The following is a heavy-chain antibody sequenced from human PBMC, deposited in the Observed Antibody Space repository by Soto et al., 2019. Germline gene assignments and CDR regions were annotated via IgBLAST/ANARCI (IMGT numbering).Heavy chain of an antibody. CDR2: MNPNSGNT. Sequence: ASVKVSCKASGYTFTSYDINWVRQATGQGLEWMGWMNPNSGNTGYAQKFQGRVAMTRNTSISTAYMELSSLRSEDTAVYYCACGRFGRRTTGLLGYWGKGSLVTVSS. CDR3: ACGRFGRRTTGLLGY. D-gene: IGHD4-17*01. J-gene: IGHJ4*02. V-gene: IGHV1-8*01. CDR1: GYTFTSYD.